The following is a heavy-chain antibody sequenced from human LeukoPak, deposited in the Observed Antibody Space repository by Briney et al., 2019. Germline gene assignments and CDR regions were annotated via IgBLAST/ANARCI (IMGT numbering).Heavy chain of an antibody. D-gene: IGHD1-1*01. CDR1: GGSISRSNW. Sequence: SETLSLTCAVSGGSISRSNWWSWVRQPPGKGLEWIGEIYHSGSTNYNPSLKSRVTISVDKSKNQFSLKLSSVTAADTAVHYCGRVEEGPWSPEYYFEQWGQGTLVPVSS. CDR2: IYHSGST. CDR3: GRVEEGPWSPEYYFEQ. J-gene: IGHJ4*02. V-gene: IGHV4-4*02.